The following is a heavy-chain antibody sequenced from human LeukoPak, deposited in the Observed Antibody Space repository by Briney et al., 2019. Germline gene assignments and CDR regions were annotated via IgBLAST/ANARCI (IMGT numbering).Heavy chain of an antibody. V-gene: IGHV3-30*04. Sequence: GGSLRLSCAASGFTFRSYAMHWVRQAPGTGLEWVSFISYDGNDQYYADSVKGRFTISRDNSKNTLYLQMNSLRTEDTAVYYCAKDAGDQGYFDYWGQGTLVTVSS. J-gene: IGHJ4*02. D-gene: IGHD3-16*01. CDR3: AKDAGDQGYFDY. CDR1: GFTFRSYA. CDR2: ISYDGNDQ.